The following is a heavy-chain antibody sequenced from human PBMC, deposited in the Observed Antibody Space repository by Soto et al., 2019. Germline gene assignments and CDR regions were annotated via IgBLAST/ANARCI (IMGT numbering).Heavy chain of an antibody. CDR2: IIPIFGTA. CDR1: GGTFSSYA. D-gene: IGHD3-10*01. V-gene: IGHV1-69*13. CDR3: AKSMVRGDPFSSVAYYYGMDV. Sequence: SVKVSCKTSGGTFSSYAISWVRQAPGQGLEWMGGIIPIFGTANYAQKFQGRVTITADESTSTAYMELSSLRSEDTAVYYCAKSMVRGDPFSSVAYYYGMDVWGQGTTVTVSS. J-gene: IGHJ6*02.